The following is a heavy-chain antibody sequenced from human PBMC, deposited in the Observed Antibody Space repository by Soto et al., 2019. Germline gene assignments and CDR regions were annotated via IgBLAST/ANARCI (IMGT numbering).Heavy chain of an antibody. CDR2: IYYSGST. D-gene: IGHD2-21*01. CDR3: ARLANIFDFDN. Sequence: PSETLSLTCSVSGGSISSGGYYWSWIRQHPGKGLEWIGYIYYSGSTYYNPSLKSRVTISVDTSKNQFSLKLSSVTAADTAMYYCARLANIFDFDNWGHGTLVTIYS. V-gene: IGHV4-31*03. J-gene: IGHJ4*01. CDR1: GGSISSGGYY.